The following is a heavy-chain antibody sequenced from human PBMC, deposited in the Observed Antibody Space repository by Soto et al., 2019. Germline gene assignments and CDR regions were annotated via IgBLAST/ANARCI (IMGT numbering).Heavy chain of an antibody. CDR1: GYTLTELS. CDR2: FDPEDGET. Sequence: QVQLVQSGAEVKKPGASVKVSCKVSGYTLTELSMHWVRQAPGKGLEWMGGFDPEDGETIYAQKFQGRVTMTEDTSTDTAYMGLSSLRAEDTAVYYCATPYSSSSRYYYYGMDVWGQGTTVTVSS. CDR3: ATPYSSSSRYYYYGMDV. V-gene: IGHV1-24*01. J-gene: IGHJ6*02. D-gene: IGHD6-6*01.